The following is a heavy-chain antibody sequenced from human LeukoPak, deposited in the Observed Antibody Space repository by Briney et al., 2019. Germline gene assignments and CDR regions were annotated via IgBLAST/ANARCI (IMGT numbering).Heavy chain of an antibody. CDR2: ISGSGGST. CDR1: GFTFSSYA. D-gene: IGHD3-16*01. V-gene: IGHV3-23*01. J-gene: IGHJ4*02. CDR3: AKMSRVSAWGSPFDY. Sequence: HPGGSLRLSCAASGFTFSSYAMSWVRQAPGKGLEWVSAISGSGGSTYYADSVKGRFTISRDNSKDTLYLQMNSLRAEDTAVYYCAKMSRVSAWGSPFDYWGQGTLVTVSS.